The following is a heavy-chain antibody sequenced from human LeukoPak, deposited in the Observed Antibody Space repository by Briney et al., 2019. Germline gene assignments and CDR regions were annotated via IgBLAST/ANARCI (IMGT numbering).Heavy chain of an antibody. D-gene: IGHD6-19*01. V-gene: IGHV4-4*07. CDR3: ASKGLDYSSGWAFDY. CDR1: GGSISSYY. CDR2: IYSSGST. Sequence: PSETLSLTCTVSGGSISSYYWSWVRQPPGKGLEWIGRIYSSGSTNYNPSLKSRVTMSVDKSKNQLSLQLSSVTAADTAVYYCASKGLDYSSGWAFDYWGQGTLVTVSS. J-gene: IGHJ4*03.